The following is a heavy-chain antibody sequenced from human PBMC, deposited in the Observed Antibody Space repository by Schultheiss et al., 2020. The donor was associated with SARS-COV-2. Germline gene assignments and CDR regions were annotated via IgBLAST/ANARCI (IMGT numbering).Heavy chain of an antibody. Sequence: SETLSLTCTVSGGSISSGEYYWSWIRQPPGKGLEWIGYIYYSGSTYYNPSLKSRVTISVDKSKNQFSLKLSSVTAADTAVYYCARDYGDYKKPRNWFDPWGQGTLVTVSS. V-gene: IGHV4-30-4*01. D-gene: IGHD4-17*01. CDR2: IYYSGST. CDR1: GGSISSGEYY. J-gene: IGHJ5*02. CDR3: ARDYGDYKKPRNWFDP.